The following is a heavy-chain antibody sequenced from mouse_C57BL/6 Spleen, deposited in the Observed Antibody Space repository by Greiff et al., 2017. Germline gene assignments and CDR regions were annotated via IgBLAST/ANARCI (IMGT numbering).Heavy chain of an antibody. J-gene: IGHJ4*01. Sequence: EVQLQESVAELVRPGASVKLSCTASGFNIKNTYMHWVKQRPEQGLEWIGRIDPANGNTKYAPKFQGKATITADTSSNTAYLQLSSLTSEDTAIYYCARGGYYYGSSYGYAMDYWGQGTSVTVSS. V-gene: IGHV14-3*01. CDR2: IDPANGNT. CDR3: ARGGYYYGSSYGYAMDY. CDR1: GFNIKNTY. D-gene: IGHD1-1*01.